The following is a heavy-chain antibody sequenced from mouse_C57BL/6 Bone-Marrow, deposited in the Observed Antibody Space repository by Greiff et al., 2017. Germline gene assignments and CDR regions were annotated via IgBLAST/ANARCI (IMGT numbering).Heavy chain of an antibody. Sequence: QVQLQQPGAELVKPGASVKLSCKASGYTFTSYWMQWVKQRPGQGLEWIGEIDPSDSYTNYTQKFKGKATLTVDTSSSTAYMQLSSLTSEDSAVHYWALVAWFAYWGQGTLVTVSA. CDR3: ALVAWFAY. V-gene: IGHV1-50*01. J-gene: IGHJ3*01. D-gene: IGHD1-1*02. CDR2: IDPSDSYT. CDR1: GYTFTSYW.